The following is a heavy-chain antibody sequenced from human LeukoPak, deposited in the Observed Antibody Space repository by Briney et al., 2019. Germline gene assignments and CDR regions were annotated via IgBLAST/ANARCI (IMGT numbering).Heavy chain of an antibody. J-gene: IGHJ2*01. Sequence: ASVKVSCKASGGTFISYAISWVRQAPGQGLEWMGWISAYNGNTNYAQKLQGRVTMTTDTSTSTAYMELRSLRSDDTAVYYCARENFSGSYASYFDLWGRGTLVTVSS. CDR1: GGTFISYA. V-gene: IGHV1-18*01. CDR2: ISAYNGNT. D-gene: IGHD1-26*01. CDR3: ARENFSGSYASYFDL.